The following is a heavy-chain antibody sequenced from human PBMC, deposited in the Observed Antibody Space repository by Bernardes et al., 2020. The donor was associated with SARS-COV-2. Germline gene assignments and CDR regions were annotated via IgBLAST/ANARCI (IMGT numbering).Heavy chain of an antibody. D-gene: IGHD2-15*01. CDR3: AKAGSGGSCYTN. Sequence: GGSLRLSCGASGFTFNTYTMGWVHQAPGKGLDWVSDISGSGGRTSYADPVKGRFTISRDNSKNTLYLQMNSLRAEDTALYYCAKAGSGGSCYTNWGQGTLVTVSS. CDR1: GFTFNTYT. V-gene: IGHV3-23*01. CDR2: ISGSGGRT. J-gene: IGHJ4*02.